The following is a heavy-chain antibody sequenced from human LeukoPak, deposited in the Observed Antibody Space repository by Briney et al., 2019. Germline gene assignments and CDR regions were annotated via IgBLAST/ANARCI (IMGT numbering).Heavy chain of an antibody. CDR3: ASSRRGVVVTAMDYYYGMDV. V-gene: IGHV1-69*04. D-gene: IGHD2-21*02. CDR2: IIPIFGIA. Sequence: SVKVSCKASGGTFSSYAISWVRQAPGQGREWMGRIIPIFGIANYAQKFQGRVTITADKSTSTAYMELSSLRSEDTAVYYCASSRRGVVVTAMDYYYGMDVWGQGTTVTVSS. J-gene: IGHJ6*02. CDR1: GGTFSSYA.